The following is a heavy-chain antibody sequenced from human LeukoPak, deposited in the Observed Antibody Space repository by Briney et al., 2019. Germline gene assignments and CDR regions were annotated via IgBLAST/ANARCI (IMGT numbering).Heavy chain of an antibody. CDR1: GFTFSNYA. Sequence: GGSLRFSCAAPGFTFSNYAMHWVQQAPGKVEEWVAVISDDGSNKCYGDSVKGRFTVSRDNSKNTVYLQMKSLRAEDAAVYYCAKDRYSSGWYSDFDYWGQGTLVTVSS. CDR3: AKDRYSSGWYSDFDY. V-gene: IGHV3-30*18. CDR2: ISDDGSNK. D-gene: IGHD6-19*01. J-gene: IGHJ4*02.